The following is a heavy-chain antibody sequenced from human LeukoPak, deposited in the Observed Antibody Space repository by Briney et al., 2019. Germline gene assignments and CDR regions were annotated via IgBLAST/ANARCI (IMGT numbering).Heavy chain of an antibody. V-gene: IGHV1-69*02. D-gene: IGHD6-13*01. CDR1: GGTFSSYT. Sequence: SVNVSCKASGGTFSSYTISWVRQAPGQGLEWMGRIIPILGIANYAQKFQGRVTITADKSTSTVYMELSSLRSEDTAVYYCARAPGIAAAGTSLGQGSLDPWGQGTLVTVSS. J-gene: IGHJ5*02. CDR3: ARAPGIAAAGTSLGQGSLDP. CDR2: IIPILGIA.